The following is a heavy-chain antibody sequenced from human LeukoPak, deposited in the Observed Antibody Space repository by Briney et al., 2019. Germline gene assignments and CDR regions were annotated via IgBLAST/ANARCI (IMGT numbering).Heavy chain of an antibody. CDR1: GFTFSRYW. D-gene: IGHD3-22*01. CDR3: ARVDDSNGDNCFDP. J-gene: IGHJ5*02. V-gene: IGHV3-74*01. Sequence: GGSLRLSCAASGFTFSRYWMHWVRHAAGKGLVWVSRISGDGSRTNYADSVKGRFTISRDNAKNMLFLQMNSLRAEDAAVYYCARVDDSNGDNCFDPWGQGTLVTVSS. CDR2: ISGDGSRT.